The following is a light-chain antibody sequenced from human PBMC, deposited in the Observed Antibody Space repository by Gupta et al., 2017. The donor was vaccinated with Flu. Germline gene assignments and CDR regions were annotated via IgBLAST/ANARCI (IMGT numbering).Light chain of an antibody. J-gene: IGLJ3*02. Sequence: NNNNVANQGVTWLQQHQGHPPKLLSYRNNSRPSGISERFSASRSGNTASLTITGLQPDDEADYYCSAWDTYLSVWVFGGGTKLTVL. CDR1: NNNVANQG. V-gene: IGLV10-54*04. CDR3: SAWDTYLSVWV. CDR2: RNN.